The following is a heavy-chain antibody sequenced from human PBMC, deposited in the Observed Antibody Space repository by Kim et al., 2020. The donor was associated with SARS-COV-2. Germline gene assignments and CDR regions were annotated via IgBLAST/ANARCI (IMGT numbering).Heavy chain of an antibody. D-gene: IGHD3-10*01. J-gene: IGHJ4*02. CDR1: GGSNNAYY. Sequence: SETLSLTCTVSGGSNNAYYWTWIRQPPGKGLEWIGYIYNTGSTNYNPSLKSRVTISGDTSRNQFSLKLSSVTTADTAVYYCARGDYNSEWHYFDYWGQGTLVTVSS. V-gene: IGHV4-59*01. CDR2: IYNTGST. CDR3: ARGDYNSEWHYFDY.